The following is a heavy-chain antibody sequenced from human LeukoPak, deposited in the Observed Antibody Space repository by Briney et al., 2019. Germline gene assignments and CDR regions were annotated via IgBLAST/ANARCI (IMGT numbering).Heavy chain of an antibody. CDR3: AREDWQQLGY. CDR2: INPNSGGT. CDR1: GYTFTGYF. D-gene: IGHD6-13*01. J-gene: IGHJ4*02. Sequence: ASVKVSCKTSGYTFTGYFMHWVRQAPGQGLEWMGWINPNSGGTNYAQKFQGRVTMTRDTSISTAYMELTRLRSDDTAMYYCAREDWQQLGYWGQGTLVTVSS. V-gene: IGHV1-2*02.